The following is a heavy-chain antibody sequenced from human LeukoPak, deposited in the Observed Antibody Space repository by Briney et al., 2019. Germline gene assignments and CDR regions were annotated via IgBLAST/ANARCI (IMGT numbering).Heavy chain of an antibody. Sequence: GGSLRLSCAASGFTFSSYAMHWVRQAPGKGLEWVAVISYDGSNKFYADSVKGRFTISRDNSKNTLYLQMNSLRSEDTAVYYCARDSGGGIAARRRSDAFDIWGQGTMVTVSS. CDR1: GFTFSSYA. V-gene: IGHV3-30-3*01. CDR2: ISYDGSNK. D-gene: IGHD6-6*01. CDR3: ARDSGGGIAARRRSDAFDI. J-gene: IGHJ3*02.